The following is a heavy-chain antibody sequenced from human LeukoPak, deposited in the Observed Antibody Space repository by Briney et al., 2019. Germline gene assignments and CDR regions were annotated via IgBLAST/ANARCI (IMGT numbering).Heavy chain of an antibody. CDR3: AREQPAAFDI. Sequence: GGSLRLSCAGSGYTFSRYWMNWVRQAPGKGLEWVSYISSSSSTIYYADSVKGRFTISRDNAKNSLYLQMNSLRAEDTAVYYCAREQPAAFDIWGQGTMVTVSS. J-gene: IGHJ3*02. D-gene: IGHD2-2*01. CDR1: GYTFSRYW. CDR2: ISSSSSTI. V-gene: IGHV3-48*04.